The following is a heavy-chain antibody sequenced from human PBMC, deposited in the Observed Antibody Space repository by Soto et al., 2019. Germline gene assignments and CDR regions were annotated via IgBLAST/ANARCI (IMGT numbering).Heavy chain of an antibody. CDR3: ARVRGGAVAENDY. J-gene: IGHJ4*02. Sequence: EVQLVESGGGLVQPGGSLRLSCVASGFTFSSYWMHWVRQAPGKGLVWVSHINTDGRSTTYADSVKGRFTISRDNAKNTLYLQMNSLRDEDTAVYYCARVRGGAVAENDYWGQGTLVTVSS. CDR2: INTDGRST. D-gene: IGHD6-19*01. CDR1: GFTFSSYW. V-gene: IGHV3-74*03.